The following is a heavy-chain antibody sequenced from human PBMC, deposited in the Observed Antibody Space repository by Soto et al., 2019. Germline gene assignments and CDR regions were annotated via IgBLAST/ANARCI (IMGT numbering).Heavy chain of an antibody. Sequence: SETLSLTCTVSGGSISSYYCSWIRQPAGKGLEWIGRIYTSGSTNYNPSLKSRVTMSVDTSKNQFSLKLSSVTAADTAVYYCARDGKLRNYGMDVWGQGTTVTVSS. D-gene: IGHD1-26*01. CDR2: IYTSGST. V-gene: IGHV4-4*07. CDR3: ARDGKLRNYGMDV. J-gene: IGHJ6*02. CDR1: GGSISSYY.